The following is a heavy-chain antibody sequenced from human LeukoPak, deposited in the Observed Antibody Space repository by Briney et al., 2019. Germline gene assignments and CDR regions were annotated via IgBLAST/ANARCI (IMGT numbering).Heavy chain of an antibody. CDR2: ISSSSSYI. J-gene: IGHJ3*02. Sequence: GGSLRLSCAASGFTFSSYSMNWVRQAPGKGLEWVSSISSSSSYIYYADSVKGRFTISRDNAKNTLYLQMNSLRAEDTAVYYCARVSWGHAFDIWGQGTMVTVSS. V-gene: IGHV3-21*01. CDR3: ARVSWGHAFDI. D-gene: IGHD7-27*01. CDR1: GFTFSSYS.